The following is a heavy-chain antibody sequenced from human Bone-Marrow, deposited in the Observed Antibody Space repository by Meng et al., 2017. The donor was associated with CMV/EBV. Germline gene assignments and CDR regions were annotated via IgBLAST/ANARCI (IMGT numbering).Heavy chain of an antibody. J-gene: IGHJ4*02. Sequence: QVQLQQWGAGLLKPSEXLSLTCAVYGGSFSGYYWSWIRQPPGKGLEWIGEINHSGSTNYNPSLKSRVTISVDTSKNQFSLKLSSVTAADTAVYYCARGTGQGRFDYWGQGTLVTVSS. CDR1: GGSFSGYY. D-gene: IGHD2-8*02. CDR2: INHSGST. CDR3: ARGTGQGRFDY. V-gene: IGHV4-34*01.